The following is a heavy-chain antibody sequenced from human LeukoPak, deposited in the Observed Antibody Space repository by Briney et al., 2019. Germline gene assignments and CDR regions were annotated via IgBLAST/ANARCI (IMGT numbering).Heavy chain of an antibody. CDR3: AKGLAVVGIWENWFDP. CDR1: GFTFSSYA. CDR2: ISGSGGST. V-gene: IGHV3-23*01. D-gene: IGHD6-19*01. J-gene: IGHJ5*02. Sequence: VGSLRLSCAASGFTFSSYAISWGREAPGKGLERVSAISGSGGSTYYADSVKGRFTISRDNSKNTTYLQMNSLRAQDTAVYYCAKGLAVVGIWENWFDPWGQGTLVTVSS.